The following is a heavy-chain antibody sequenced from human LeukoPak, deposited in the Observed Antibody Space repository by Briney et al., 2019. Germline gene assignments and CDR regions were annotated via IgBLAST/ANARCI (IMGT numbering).Heavy chain of an antibody. V-gene: IGHV4-39*01. Sequence: SETLSLTCTVSGGSTSSSSYFWGWIRQPPEKGLDWIGNVYYTGSTYYNPSLLSRVTVSVDTSKNQFSLRLSSVTAADTAMYYCARVHGYPYYFDYWGQGILVTVSS. D-gene: IGHD5-18*01. CDR3: ARVHGYPYYFDY. CDR1: GGSTSSSSYF. CDR2: VYYTGST. J-gene: IGHJ4*02.